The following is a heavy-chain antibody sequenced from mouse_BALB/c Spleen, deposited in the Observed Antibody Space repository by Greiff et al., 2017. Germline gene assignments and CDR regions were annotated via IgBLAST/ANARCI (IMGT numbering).Heavy chain of an antibody. V-gene: IGHV7-3*02. Sequence: EVQGVESGGGLVQPGGSLRLSCATSGFTFTDYYMSWVRQPPGKALEWLGFIRNKANGYTTEYSASVKGRFTISRDNSQSILYLQMNTLRAEDSATYYCARDINDYDVGYFDVWGAGTTVTVSS. CDR1: GFTFTDYY. CDR2: IRNKANGYTT. J-gene: IGHJ1*01. D-gene: IGHD2-4*01. CDR3: ARDINDYDVGYFDV.